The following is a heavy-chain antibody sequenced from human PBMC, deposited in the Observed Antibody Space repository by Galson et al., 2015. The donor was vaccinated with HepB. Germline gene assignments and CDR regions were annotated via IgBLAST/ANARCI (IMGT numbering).Heavy chain of an antibody. Sequence: SVKVSCKGSGYPFTGFPIHWVRQAPGQRLEWMGWINAGNGNTKYSQKFQGRVTITRDTSASTAYMELSSLRSEDTAVYYCARSNFDTTGYHLNQFDYWGQGTLVTVSS. J-gene: IGHJ4*02. V-gene: IGHV1-3*01. CDR1: GYPFTGFP. CDR3: ARSNFDTTGYHLNQFDY. CDR2: INAGNGNT. D-gene: IGHD3-22*01.